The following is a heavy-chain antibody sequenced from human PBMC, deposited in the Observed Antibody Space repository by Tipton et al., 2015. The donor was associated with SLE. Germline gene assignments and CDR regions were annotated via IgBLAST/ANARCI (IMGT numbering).Heavy chain of an antibody. D-gene: IGHD1-1*01. CDR3: ASGPAHRFFTWNYFAD. CDR1: GASISSDTYY. CDR2: IFSSGHT. Sequence: TLSLTCTVSGASISSDTYYWSWVRQPAGKGPEWIGRIFSSGHTNYNPSLEGRVTISVDTSKSQFSLNLNSVTAADTAVYYCASGPAHRFFTWNYFADWGHGTLVTVSS. J-gene: IGHJ4*01. V-gene: IGHV4-61*02.